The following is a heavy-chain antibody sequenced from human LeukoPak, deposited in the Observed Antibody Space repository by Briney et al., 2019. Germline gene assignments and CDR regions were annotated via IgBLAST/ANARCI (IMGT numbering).Heavy chain of an antibody. Sequence: ASVKVSYKASGYTFTGYYMHWVRQAPGQGLEWMGWVNPNSGGTNYAQKFQGRVTMTRDTSISTVYMELSRLKSDDTAVYHCARDWLSLRVYGSEGNAFDIWVQGTMVTVSS. J-gene: IGHJ3*02. CDR1: GYTFTGYY. V-gene: IGHV1-2*02. D-gene: IGHD3-10*01. CDR3: ARDWLSLRVYGSEGNAFDI. CDR2: VNPNSGGT.